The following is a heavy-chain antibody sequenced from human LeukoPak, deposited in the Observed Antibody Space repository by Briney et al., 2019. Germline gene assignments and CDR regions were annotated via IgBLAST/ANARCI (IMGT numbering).Heavy chain of an antibody. D-gene: IGHD2-2*01. Sequence: PGGSLRLSCAASGFTFSSYSMNWVRQAPGKGLEWVSSISSSSSYIYYADSVKGRFTISRDNAKNSLYLQMNSLRAEDTAVYYCARDLLYCSSTSCYPGHFDYWGQGTLVTVSS. CDR1: GFTFSSYS. J-gene: IGHJ4*02. CDR3: ARDLLYCSSTSCYPGHFDY. CDR2: ISSSSSYI. V-gene: IGHV3-21*01.